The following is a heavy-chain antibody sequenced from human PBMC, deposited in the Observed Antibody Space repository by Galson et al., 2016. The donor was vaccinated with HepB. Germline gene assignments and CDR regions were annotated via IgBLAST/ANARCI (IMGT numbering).Heavy chain of an antibody. CDR2: IDPRDSYI. CDR3: ARHVHSSSSGADDF. Sequence: QSGAEVKKPGESLRISCQASGYSFTDYWITWVRQMPGKGLEWMGRIDPRDSYINYSPSFQGRVTTSVDRSISAAYLQWSRLRASDTATYYCARHVHSSSSGADDFWGQGSLVTVSP. D-gene: IGHD3-22*01. J-gene: IGHJ4*02. V-gene: IGHV5-10-1*01. CDR1: GYSFTDYW.